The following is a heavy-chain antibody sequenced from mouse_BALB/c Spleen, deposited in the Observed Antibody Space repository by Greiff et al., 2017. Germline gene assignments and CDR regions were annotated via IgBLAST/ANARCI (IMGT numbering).Heavy chain of an antibody. CDR3: ARDDRYYFDD. V-gene: IGHV7-3*02. Sequence: EVQVVESGGGLVQPGGSLRLSCATSGFTFTDYYMSWVRQPPGKALEWLGFIRNKANGYTTEYSASVKGRFTISRDNSQSILYLQMNTLRAEDSATYYCARDDRYYFDDWGQGTTLTVSS. CDR1: GFTFTDYY. D-gene: IGHD2-14*01. CDR2: IRNKANGYTT. J-gene: IGHJ2*01.